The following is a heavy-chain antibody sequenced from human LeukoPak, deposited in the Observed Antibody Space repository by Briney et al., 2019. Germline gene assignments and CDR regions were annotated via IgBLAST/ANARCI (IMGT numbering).Heavy chain of an antibody. CDR3: AKDLAATVDY. J-gene: IGHJ4*02. CDR1: GFTFSSYG. V-gene: IGHV3-30*18. D-gene: IGHD6-25*01. CDR2: ISYDGSNK. Sequence: RSLRLSCAASGFTFSSYGMHWVRQAPGKGLEWVAVISYDGSNKYYADSVKGRFTISRDNSKNTLYLQMNSLRAEDTAVCYCAKDLAATVDYWGQGTLVTVSS.